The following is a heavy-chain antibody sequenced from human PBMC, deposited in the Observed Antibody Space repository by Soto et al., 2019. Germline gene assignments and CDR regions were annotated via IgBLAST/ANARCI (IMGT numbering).Heavy chain of an antibody. Sequence: PGGSVRLSCAASGFTFSTYWMHWVRQTPGKGLVWVSRIGSDGTITNYADSVKGRFTISRDNAKNTLYLQMNSLRAEDTAVYYCAWLLSSDPWGQGT. CDR3: AWLLSSDP. V-gene: IGHV3-74*01. J-gene: IGHJ5*02. CDR2: IGSDGTIT. CDR1: GFTFSTYW. D-gene: IGHD3-3*01.